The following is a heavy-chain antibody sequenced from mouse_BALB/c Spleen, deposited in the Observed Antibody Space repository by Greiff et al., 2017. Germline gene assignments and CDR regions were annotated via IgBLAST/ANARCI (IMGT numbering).Heavy chain of an antibody. J-gene: IGHJ2*01. CDR2: ISNLAYSI. CDR1: GFTFSDYG. CDR3: ARGGNYDFDY. V-gene: IGHV5-15*02. D-gene: IGHD2-1*01. Sequence: EVQGVESGGGLVQPGGSRKLSCAASGFTFSDYGMAWVRQAPGKGPEWVAFISNLAYSIYYADTVTGRFTISRENAKNTLYLEMSSLRSEDTAMYYCARGGNYDFDYWGQGTTLTVSS.